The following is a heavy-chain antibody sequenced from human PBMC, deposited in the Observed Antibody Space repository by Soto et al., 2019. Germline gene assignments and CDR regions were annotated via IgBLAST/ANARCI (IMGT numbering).Heavy chain of an antibody. CDR1: GGSISSGGYY. CDR2: IYYSGST. CDR3: ARVIAVAGPAFDY. D-gene: IGHD6-19*01. V-gene: IGHV4-31*03. J-gene: IGHJ4*02. Sequence: PSETLSLTCTVSGGSISSGGYYWSWIRQRPGKGLEWIGYIYYSGSTYYNPSLKSRVTISVDTSKNQFSLKLSSVTAADTAVYYCARVIAVAGPAFDYWGQGTLVTVSS.